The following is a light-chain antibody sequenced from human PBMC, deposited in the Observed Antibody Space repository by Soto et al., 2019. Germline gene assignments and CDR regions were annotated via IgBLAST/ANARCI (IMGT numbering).Light chain of an antibody. CDR2: DAS. CDR3: QQRSNWPKFT. J-gene: IGKJ5*01. CDR1: QSVGSF. Sequence: EIVLTQSPATLSLSPGERAALSCRASQSVGSFLAWYQQKPGHAPRLLIYDASKSATGVPARFSGSGSGTDFTLTISSLAPEDFALYYCQQRSNWPKFTFGQGTRLEIK. V-gene: IGKV3-11*01.